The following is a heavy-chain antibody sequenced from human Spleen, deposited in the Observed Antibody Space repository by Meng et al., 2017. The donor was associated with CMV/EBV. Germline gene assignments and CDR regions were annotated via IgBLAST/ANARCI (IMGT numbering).Heavy chain of an antibody. D-gene: IGHD3-22*01. V-gene: IGHV3-53*01. CDR3: ARGYYDRTKNFDY. CDR1: GFTVSSNY. Sequence: AASGFTVSSNYMSWVRQAPGKGLEWVSVIYSGGSTYYADSVKGRFTISRDNSKNTLYLQMNSLRAEDTAVYYCARGYYDRTKNFDYWGQGTLVTVSS. J-gene: IGHJ4*02. CDR2: IYSGGST.